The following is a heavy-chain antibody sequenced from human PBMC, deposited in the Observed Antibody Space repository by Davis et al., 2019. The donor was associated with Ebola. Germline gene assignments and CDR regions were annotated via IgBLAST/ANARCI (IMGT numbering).Heavy chain of an antibody. D-gene: IGHD3-10*01. CDR2: IYYSGST. Sequence: PSETLSLTCTVSGYSTSSGYYWGWIRQPPGKGLEWIGSIYYSGSTYYNPSLKSRVTISVDTSKNQFSLKLSSVTAADTAVYYCARHGTYYGSGGFDYWGQGTLVTVSS. CDR3: ARHGTYYGSGGFDY. V-gene: IGHV4-38-2*02. J-gene: IGHJ4*02. CDR1: GYSTSSGYY.